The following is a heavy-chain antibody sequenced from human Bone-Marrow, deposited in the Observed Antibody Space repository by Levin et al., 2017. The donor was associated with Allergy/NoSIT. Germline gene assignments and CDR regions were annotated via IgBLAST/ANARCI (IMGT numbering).Heavy chain of an antibody. D-gene: IGHD3-3*01. CDR1: GFTFSSYS. V-gene: IGHV3-21*01. CDR3: ARESYDFWSGYDGILGY. J-gene: IGHJ4*02. CDR2: ISSSSSYI. Sequence: LSLTCAASGFTFSSYSMNWVRQAPGKGLEWVSSISSSSSYIYYADSVKGRFTISRDNAKNSLYLQMNSLRAEDTAVYYCARESYDFWSGYDGILGYWGQGTLVTVSS.